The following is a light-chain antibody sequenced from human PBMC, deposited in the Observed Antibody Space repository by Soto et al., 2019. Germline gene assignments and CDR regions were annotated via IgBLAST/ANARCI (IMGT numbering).Light chain of an antibody. CDR2: GPA. Sequence: IVLPQSPGSLCLSPGERRTPSARASQRVSTGYLAWYQLNPGQAPGLLIYGPARMATRSPDRFRGSGSGSDFTLTISRLQSEDFAVYYCKQYGIKPCPVGQRTKL. CDR1: QRVSTGY. V-gene: IGKV3-20*01. CDR3: KQYGIKPCP. J-gene: IGKJ1*01.